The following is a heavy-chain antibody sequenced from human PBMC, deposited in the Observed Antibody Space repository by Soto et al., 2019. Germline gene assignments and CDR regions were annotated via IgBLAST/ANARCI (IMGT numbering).Heavy chain of an antibody. CDR3: ARVPAALDYYYYYMDV. CDR2: IYPGDSDT. CDR1: GYSFTSYW. J-gene: IGHJ6*03. V-gene: IGHV5-51*01. Sequence: GESLKISCKGSGYSFTSYWIGWVRQMPGKGLEWMGIIYPGDSDTRYSPSFQGQVTISADKSISTAYLQWSSLKASDTAMYYCARVPAALDYYYYYMDVWGKGTTVTVSS. D-gene: IGHD2-2*01.